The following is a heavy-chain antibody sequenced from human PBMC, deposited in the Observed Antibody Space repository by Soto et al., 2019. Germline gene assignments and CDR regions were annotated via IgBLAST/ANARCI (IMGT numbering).Heavy chain of an antibody. D-gene: IGHD2-2*01. Sequence: SETQSLTSTVYGGSFSGYYWSWIRQPPGKGLEWIGEINHSGSTNYNPSLKSRVTISVDTSKNQFSLKLSSVTAADTAVYYCARGRNYCSSTSCYPGGHYYYYYYMDVWGKGTTVTVSS. CDR2: INHSGST. CDR3: ARGRNYCSSTSCYPGGHYYYYYYMDV. V-gene: IGHV4-34*01. CDR1: GGSFSGYY. J-gene: IGHJ6*03.